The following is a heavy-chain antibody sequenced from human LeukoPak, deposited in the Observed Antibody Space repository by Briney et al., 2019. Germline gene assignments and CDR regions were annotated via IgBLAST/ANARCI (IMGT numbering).Heavy chain of an antibody. J-gene: IGHJ4*02. CDR3: ARPLSGGSCFAG. V-gene: IGHV4-39*01. CDR2: GYYSGTT. CDR1: GGSISSSSYY. D-gene: IGHD2-15*01. Sequence: SETLSLTCTVSGGSISSSSYYWGWIRQHPGKGVEWIGSGYYSGTTYYNPSLKSRVTISVDTSKNQFSLKLTSVTAADTAVYYCARPLSGGSCFAGWGQGTLVTVSS.